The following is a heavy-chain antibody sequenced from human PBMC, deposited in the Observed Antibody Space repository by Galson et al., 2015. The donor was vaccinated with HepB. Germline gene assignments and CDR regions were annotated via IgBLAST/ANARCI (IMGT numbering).Heavy chain of an antibody. CDR2: VNEDGSTR. J-gene: IGHJ4*02. Sequence: SLRLSCAASGVTFSRYWMHWVRQVPGKGLVWVPRVNEDGSTRSYADSVRGRFTISGDNAKNVVYLQMNSLRVEDTAVYYCAKDHGGPDDYWGQGTLVTVSS. CDR3: AKDHGGPDDY. CDR1: GVTFSRYW. V-gene: IGHV3-74*01. D-gene: IGHD5-24*01.